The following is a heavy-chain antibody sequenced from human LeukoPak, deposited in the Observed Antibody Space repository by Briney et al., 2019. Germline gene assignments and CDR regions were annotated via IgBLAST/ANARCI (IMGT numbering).Heavy chain of an antibody. CDR2: IRYDGTKT. CDR3: ARDIRGRGHREDLRYFDWPSDTD. J-gene: IGHJ4*02. D-gene: IGHD3-9*01. V-gene: IGHV3-30*02. Sequence: GGSLRLSCAASGFTFSSYGMHWVRQAPGKGLEWVAFIRYDGTKTYYADSAKGRFTISRDNAKNSLYLQMNSPRSEDTAVYYCARDIRGRGHREDLRYFDWPSDTDWGQGTLVTVSS. CDR1: GFTFSSYG.